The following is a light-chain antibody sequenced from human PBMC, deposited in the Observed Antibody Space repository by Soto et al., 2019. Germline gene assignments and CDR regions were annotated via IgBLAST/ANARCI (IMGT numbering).Light chain of an antibody. CDR2: AAS. CDR1: QGIRNG. Sequence: DIQMTQSPSSLSASLGDRVTITCRASQGIRNGLGWYQQKPGKAPKRLIYAASTLQSGVPSRFSGSGSGTEFTLTISSLQPEDFATYYCLQRNNYPLTFGGGTKVDIK. CDR3: LQRNNYPLT. V-gene: IGKV1-17*01. J-gene: IGKJ4*01.